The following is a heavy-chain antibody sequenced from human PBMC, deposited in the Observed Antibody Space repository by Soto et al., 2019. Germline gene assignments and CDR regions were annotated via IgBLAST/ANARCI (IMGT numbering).Heavy chain of an antibody. CDR2: LIPIFGTA. V-gene: IGHV1-69*01. J-gene: IGHJ6*02. CDR1: GGTFSSYA. Sequence: QVQLVQSGAEVKKPGSSVKVSCKASGGTFSSYAISWVRQAPGQGRDWMGGLIPIFGTANYAQKFQGRVTITADESTSTAYMERSSLRSEDTAVYYCARDSGITMVRGVLTGYYGMDVWCQGPTVTVSS. CDR3: ARDSGITMVRGVLTGYYGMDV. D-gene: IGHD3-10*01.